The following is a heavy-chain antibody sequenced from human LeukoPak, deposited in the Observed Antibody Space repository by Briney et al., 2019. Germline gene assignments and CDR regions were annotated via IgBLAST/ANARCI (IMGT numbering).Heavy chain of an antibody. V-gene: IGHV1-69*04. CDR3: ARVFPIVVVVAATRGPCYYGMDV. J-gene: IGHJ6*02. CDR2: IIPILGIA. CDR1: GYTFTGYY. D-gene: IGHD2-15*01. Sequence: SVKVSCKASGYTFTGYYMHWVRQAPGQGLEWMGRIIPILGIANYAQKFQGRVTTTADKSTSTAYMELSSLRSEDTAVYYCARVFPIVVVVAATRGPCYYGMDVWGQGTTVTVSS.